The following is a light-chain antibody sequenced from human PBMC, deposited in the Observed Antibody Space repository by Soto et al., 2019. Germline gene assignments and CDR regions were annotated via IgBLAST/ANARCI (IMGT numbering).Light chain of an antibody. J-gene: IGKJ5*01. V-gene: IGKV3-15*01. Sequence: EVVTTRSPATLSVSPGERVSLSCRVSQSVSINLAWYQQRPGQAPRLLIYGASTRAPGIPARFSGSGSGTEFTLTISSLQSEDFAVYYCQQYNNWPPITFGQGTRLEIK. CDR3: QQYNNWPPIT. CDR1: QSVSIN. CDR2: GAS.